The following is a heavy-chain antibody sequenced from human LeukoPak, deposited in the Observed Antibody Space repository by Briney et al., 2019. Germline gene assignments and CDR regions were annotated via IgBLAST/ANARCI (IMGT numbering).Heavy chain of an antibody. CDR2: IRYDGTNK. J-gene: IGHJ6*03. V-gene: IGHV3-30*02. D-gene: IGHD4-17*01. Sequence: GGSLRLSCAASGFVFSDYGMHWVRQAPGKGLEWVAFIRYDGTNKWYADSVKGRFTISRDNSKNMLYLQVNSLRAEDTAVYHCAKDRDYGDYPSAYYYYMDVWGKGTTVTVSS. CDR3: AKDRDYGDYPSAYYYYMDV. CDR1: GFVFSDYG.